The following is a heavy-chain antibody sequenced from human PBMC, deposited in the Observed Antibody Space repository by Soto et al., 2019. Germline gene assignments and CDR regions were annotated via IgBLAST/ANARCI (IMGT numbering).Heavy chain of an antibody. D-gene: IGHD2-21*02. CDR3: ARDILLAYCGGDCYTFDY. CDR2: INPNSGGT. J-gene: IGHJ4*02. CDR1: GYTFTGYY. Sequence: GASVKVSCKASGYTFTGYYMRGVRQAPGEGLEWMGWINPNSGGTNYAQKFQGRVTMTRDTSISTAYMELSRLRSDDTAVYYCARDILLAYCGGDCYTFDYWGQGTLVTVSS. V-gene: IGHV1-2*02.